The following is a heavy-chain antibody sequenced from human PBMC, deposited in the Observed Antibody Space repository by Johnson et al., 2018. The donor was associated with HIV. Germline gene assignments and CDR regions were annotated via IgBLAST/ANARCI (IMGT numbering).Heavy chain of an antibody. CDR3: ATDIVVVLALGGDAFDI. CDR1: GFPFSSFW. Sequence: MLLVESGGGLVQPGGSLRLSCVVSGFPFSSFWMHWVRQTPGKGLEWVANINQDGSEKYYVESARGRFTISRDNAKNSLYLQMSSLRAEDTAVYYCATDIVVVLALGGDAFDIWGQGTMVIVSS. D-gene: IGHD2-2*01. V-gene: IGHV3-7*01. J-gene: IGHJ3*02. CDR2: INQDGSEK.